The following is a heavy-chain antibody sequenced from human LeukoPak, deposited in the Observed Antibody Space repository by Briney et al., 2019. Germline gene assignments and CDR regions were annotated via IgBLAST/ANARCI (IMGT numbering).Heavy chain of an antibody. J-gene: IGHJ4*02. V-gene: IGHV1-3*01. Sequence: ASVKVSCKASGYIFTDYAIQWVRQAPGQGLEWMGWIDAGNGKTKYSQKFQGRVTITRDTSASTAYMELSGLRSDDTAVYYCARARWTSTVTTYYLDFWGQGTLVTVSS. CDR2: IDAGNGKT. CDR1: GYIFTDYA. D-gene: IGHD4-17*01. CDR3: ARARWTSTVTTYYLDF.